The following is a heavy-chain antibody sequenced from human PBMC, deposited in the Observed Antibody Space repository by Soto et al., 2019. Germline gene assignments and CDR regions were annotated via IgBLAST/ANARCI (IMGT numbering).Heavy chain of an antibody. CDR2: DRGSGGWG. J-gene: IGHJ4*02. CDR3: ARGGEATTYFFDY. Sequence: GGSLRLSCAASGFTFTNYAMSWVRQAPGKGQGLRTHDRGSGGWGKCVDPGGGRITITRDNSKSTLYLQMNSLRAEDTALYFCARGGEATTYFFDYWGQGTPVTVSS. V-gene: IGHV3-23*01. D-gene: IGHD1-1*01. CDR1: GFTFTNYA.